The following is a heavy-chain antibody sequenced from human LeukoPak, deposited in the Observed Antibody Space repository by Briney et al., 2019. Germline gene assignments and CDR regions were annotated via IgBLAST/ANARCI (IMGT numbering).Heavy chain of an antibody. D-gene: IGHD6-13*01. CDR3: ASDENNISWFFY. V-gene: IGHV4-38-2*02. J-gene: IGHJ4*02. CDR2: VYYSSGT. CDR1: GSSISSGYY. Sequence: PETLSLTCTVSGSSISSGYYWGWIRQPPGKGLEGIGTVYYSSGTYYNPSLKSRASISVDTSRNQFSLKLTSVADADTAVYYCASDENNISWFFYWGQGALVTVSS.